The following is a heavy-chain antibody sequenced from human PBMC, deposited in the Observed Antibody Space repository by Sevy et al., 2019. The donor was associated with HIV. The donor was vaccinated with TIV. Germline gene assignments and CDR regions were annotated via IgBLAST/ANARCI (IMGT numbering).Heavy chain of an antibody. J-gene: IGHJ4*02. CDR2: IYYSGST. Sequence: SETLSLTCTVSGGSISSSSYYWGWIRQPPGKGLEWIGSIYYSGSTYYNPSLKSRVTISVATSKNQFSLKLSSVTAADTAVYYCARRGYDSSGYYYIDYWGQGTLVTVSS. CDR3: ARRGYDSSGYYYIDY. CDR1: GGSISSSSYY. D-gene: IGHD3-22*01. V-gene: IGHV4-39*01.